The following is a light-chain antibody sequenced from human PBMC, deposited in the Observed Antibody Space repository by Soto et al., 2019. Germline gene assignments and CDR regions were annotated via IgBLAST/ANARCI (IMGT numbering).Light chain of an antibody. CDR3: QHRT. CDR1: QTVRNNY. J-gene: IGKJ1*01. Sequence: EIVLTQSPGTLSLSPGERATLSCRASQTVRNNYLAWYQQKPGQAPRLLIYGASSRATGIPDRFSGSGSGTDFTLTISRLEPEDFAVYYCQHRTFGQGTKVDIK. CDR2: GAS. V-gene: IGKV3-20*01.